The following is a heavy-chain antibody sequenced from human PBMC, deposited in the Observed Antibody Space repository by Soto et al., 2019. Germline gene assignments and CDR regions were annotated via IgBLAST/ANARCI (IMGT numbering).Heavy chain of an antibody. CDR3: ARVKIQLWSAPVDY. J-gene: IGHJ4*02. CDR2: ISSSSSYT. V-gene: IGHV3-11*06. CDR1: GFTFSDYY. Sequence: GGSLRLSXAASGFTFSDYYMSWIRQAPGKGLEWVSYISSSSSYTNYADSVKGRFTISRDNAKNSLYLQMNSLRAEDTAVYYCARVKIQLWSAPVDYWGQGTLVTVSS. D-gene: IGHD5-18*01.